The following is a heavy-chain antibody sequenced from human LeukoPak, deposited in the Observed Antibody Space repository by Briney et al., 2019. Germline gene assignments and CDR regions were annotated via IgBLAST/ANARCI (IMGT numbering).Heavy chain of an antibody. CDR1: GFTFSSYA. CDR3: AKSQWLVRIDAFDI. D-gene: IGHD5-12*01. CDR2: LSGTGEST. J-gene: IGHJ3*02. Sequence: GGSLRLSCAASGFTFSSYAMSWVRQAPGKGLEWVSGLSGTGESTYIADSLKDRFTISRDNSRDTLYLQMNSLRAEDTAIYYCAKSQWLVRIDAFDIWGQGTMVTVSS. V-gene: IGHV3-23*01.